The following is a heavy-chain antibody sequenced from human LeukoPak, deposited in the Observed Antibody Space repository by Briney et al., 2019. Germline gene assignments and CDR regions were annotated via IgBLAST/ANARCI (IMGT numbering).Heavy chain of an antibody. CDR3: ARQGGTYGDYAAGY. D-gene: IGHD4-17*01. CDR1: GGSISSSSYY. V-gene: IGHV4-39*01. CDR2: IYYSGST. Sequence: SETLSLTCTVSGGSISSSSYYWGWIRQPPGKGLEWIGSIYYSGSTYYNPSLKSRVTISVDTSKHQFSLKLSSVTAADTAVYYCARQGGTYGDYAAGYWGQGTLVTVSS. J-gene: IGHJ4*02.